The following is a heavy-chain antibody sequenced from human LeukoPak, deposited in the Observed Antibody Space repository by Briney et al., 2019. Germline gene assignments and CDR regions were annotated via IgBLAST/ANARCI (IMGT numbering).Heavy chain of an antibody. CDR2: ISDSGGTI. V-gene: IGHV3-48*04. CDR1: GFTFSSYS. Sequence: PGGSLRLSCAASGFTFSSYSMNWVRQAPGKGLEWVSFISDSGGTIYYADSMKGRFTISRDNAEKSLYLQMNSLRAEDTAVYYCARSSSASCYTYWGQGTLVTVSS. J-gene: IGHJ4*02. D-gene: IGHD2-2*02. CDR3: ARSSSASCYTY.